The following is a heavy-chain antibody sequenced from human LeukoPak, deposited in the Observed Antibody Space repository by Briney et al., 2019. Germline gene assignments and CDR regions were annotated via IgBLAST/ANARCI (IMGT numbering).Heavy chain of an antibody. J-gene: IGHJ3*02. V-gene: IGHV4-61*02. CDR2: IYTSGST. Sequence: SETLSLTCTVSGGSISSGTYYWNWIRQPAGKGLEWIGRIYTSGSTNYNPSLKSRVAMSVDTSKSQFSLKLSSVTAADTAVYYCASPSRYNWNSGAFDIWGQGTMVTVSS. CDR1: GGSISSGTYY. CDR3: ASPSRYNWNSGAFDI. D-gene: IGHD1-7*01.